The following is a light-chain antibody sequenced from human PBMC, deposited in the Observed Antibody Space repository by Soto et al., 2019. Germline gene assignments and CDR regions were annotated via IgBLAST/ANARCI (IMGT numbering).Light chain of an antibody. CDR2: DVS. J-gene: IGLJ1*01. V-gene: IGLV2-14*03. Sequence: QSALTQPASVSGSPGQSITISCTGTSFKNVSWYQQHPGQDPKLLIYDVSYRPLGISHRFSGSESAYTASLTISGVQAEDEADYDCSSYSFTTSLYVFGTGTKLTDL. CDR3: SSYSFTTSLYV. CDR1: SFKN.